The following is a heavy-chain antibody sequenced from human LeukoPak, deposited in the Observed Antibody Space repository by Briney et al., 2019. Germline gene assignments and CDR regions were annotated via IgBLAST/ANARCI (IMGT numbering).Heavy chain of an antibody. V-gene: IGHV3-23*01. D-gene: IGHD1-7*01. J-gene: IGHJ4*02. CDR1: GFTFNIYA. Sequence: PGGSLRLSCAASGFTFNIYAMSWVRQAPGKGLEWVSTMSESGGSTYYADSVKGRFTISRDNSKNTLYLQMNSLRAEDTAVYYCAKGGNTGTTVRPFDYWGQGTLVTVSS. CDR3: AKGGNTGTTVRPFDY. CDR2: MSESGGST.